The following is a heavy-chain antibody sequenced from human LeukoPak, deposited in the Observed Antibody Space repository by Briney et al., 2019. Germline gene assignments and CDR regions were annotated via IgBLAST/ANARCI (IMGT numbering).Heavy chain of an antibody. D-gene: IGHD6-19*01. J-gene: IGHJ3*02. Sequence: PGGSLRLSCAASGFTFSSYAMGWVRQAPGKGLEWVSAISGSGGSTYYADSVKGRFTISRDNSKNTLYLQMNSLRAEDTAVYYCANAWQVAGNKAFDIWGQGTMVTVSS. CDR2: ISGSGGST. CDR3: ANAWQVAGNKAFDI. CDR1: GFTFSSYA. V-gene: IGHV3-23*01.